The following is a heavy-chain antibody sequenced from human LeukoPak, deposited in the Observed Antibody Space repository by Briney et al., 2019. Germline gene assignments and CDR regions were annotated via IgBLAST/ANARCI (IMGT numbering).Heavy chain of an antibody. V-gene: IGHV3-74*01. CDR3: AKRSGFPSAGPTTLDY. Sequence: GGSLRLSCAASGFTFSSHWMHWVRQAPGKGLVWVTRISSDGSSTSYADSVKGRFTISRDNAKNTLDLQMNSLRAEDTAVYYCAKRSGFPSAGPTTLDYWGQGTLVTVSS. J-gene: IGHJ4*02. CDR2: ISSDGSST. CDR1: GFTFSSHW. D-gene: IGHD1-26*01.